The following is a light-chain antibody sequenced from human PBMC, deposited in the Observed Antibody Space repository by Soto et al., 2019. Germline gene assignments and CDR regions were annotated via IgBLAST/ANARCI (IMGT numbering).Light chain of an antibody. V-gene: IGKV1-27*01. CDR1: QGISNY. CDR3: QRYNNWPLT. J-gene: IGKJ4*01. CDR2: AAS. Sequence: DIQMTQSPSFLSASVGDRVTITCRASQGISNYLAWYQQKPGKVPKILIYAASTLQSGVPSRFSGSGSGTDFTLTINSLQSEDFAVYYCQRYNNWPLTFGGGTKVDIK.